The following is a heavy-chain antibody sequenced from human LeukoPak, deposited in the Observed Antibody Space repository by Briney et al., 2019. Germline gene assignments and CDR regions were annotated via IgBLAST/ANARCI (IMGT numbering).Heavy chain of an antibody. V-gene: IGHV4-59*12. D-gene: IGHD6-13*01. Sequence: PSETLSLTCSVSGGSMSNYYWSWIRQPPGKGLEWIGYIYYSGNTHYNPSLKSRVTISVDTSKNQFSLKLSSVTAADTAVYYCARDRDDDPNSSWYRSGLNWFDPWGQGTLVTVSS. CDR3: ARDRDDDPNSSWYRSGLNWFDP. CDR2: IYYSGNT. J-gene: IGHJ5*02. CDR1: GGSMSNYY.